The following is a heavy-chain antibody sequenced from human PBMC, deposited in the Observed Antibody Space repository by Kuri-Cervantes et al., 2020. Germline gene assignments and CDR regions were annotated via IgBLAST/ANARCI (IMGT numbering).Heavy chain of an antibody. CDR3: AKDIVPAAHYGMDV. CDR2: ISYDGSNK. V-gene: IGHV3-30*18. J-gene: IGHJ6*02. CDR1: GFTFSSYD. D-gene: IGHD2-2*01. Sequence: GESLKISCAASGFTFSSYDMHWVRQAPGKGLEWVAVISYDGSNKYYADSVKGRFTISRDNSKNTLYLQMNSLRAEDTAVYYCAKDIVPAAHYGMDVWGQGTTVTVSS.